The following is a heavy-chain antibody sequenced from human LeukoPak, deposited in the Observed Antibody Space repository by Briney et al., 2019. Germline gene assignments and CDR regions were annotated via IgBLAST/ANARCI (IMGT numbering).Heavy chain of an antibody. Sequence: SQTLSLTCAISGDSVSSNSAAWHWIRQSPSRGLEWLGRTYYRSKWYNDYAVSVKSRITINPDTSKNQFSLQLNSVTPEDTAVYYCARSSTYYYDSSGYYSDYWGQGTLVTVSS. D-gene: IGHD3-22*01. J-gene: IGHJ4*02. CDR1: GDSVSSNSAA. V-gene: IGHV6-1*01. CDR2: TYYRSKWYN. CDR3: ARSSTYYYDSSGYYSDY.